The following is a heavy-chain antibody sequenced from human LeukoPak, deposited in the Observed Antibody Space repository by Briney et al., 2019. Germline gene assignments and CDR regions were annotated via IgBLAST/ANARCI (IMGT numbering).Heavy chain of an antibody. D-gene: IGHD5-24*01. V-gene: IGHV3-53*04. J-gene: IGHJ6*02. CDR3: AKSDGLHPSYGMDV. CDR1: GFTVSSSY. CDR2: IYSDGST. Sequence: GGSLRLSCAASGFTVSSSYMIWVRQAPGKGLVWVSIIYSDGSTYYADSVKGRFTISRHNSGNTLYLQMGSLRGEDMAVYYCAKSDGLHPSYGMDVWGQGTTVTVSS.